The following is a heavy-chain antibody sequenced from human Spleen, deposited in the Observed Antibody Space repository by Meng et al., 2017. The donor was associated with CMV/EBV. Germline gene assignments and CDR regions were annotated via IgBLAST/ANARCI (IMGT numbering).Heavy chain of an antibody. CDR1: GGPFRRYP. CDR2: VSPIFGTA. D-gene: IGHD2-2*01. J-gene: IGHJ4*02. V-gene: IGHV1-69*01. Sequence: QEQRGPAGGGGKKPVAPEKVTCKGAGGPFRRYPIGSVRQAPVQGLEWMEGVSPIFGTANYAQKFQGRVRITADETTSTAYMELSSLRSEDTAVYYCAREAGCSSTSCLDYWGQGTLVTVSS. CDR3: AREAGCSSTSCLDY.